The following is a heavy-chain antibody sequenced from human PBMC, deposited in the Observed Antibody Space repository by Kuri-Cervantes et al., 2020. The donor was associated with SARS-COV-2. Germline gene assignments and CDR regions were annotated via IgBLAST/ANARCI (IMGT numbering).Heavy chain of an antibody. CDR1: GGSISSYY. CDR2: IYYSGST. CDR3: ARITIFGVVISGAFDI. D-gene: IGHD3-3*01. J-gene: IGHJ3*02. Sequence: ESLKISCTVSGGSISSYYWSWIRQPPGKGLEWIGYIYYSGSTNYNPSPKSRVTISVDTSKNQFSLKLSSVTAADTAVYYCARITIFGVVISGAFDIWGQGTTVTVSS. V-gene: IGHV4-59*01.